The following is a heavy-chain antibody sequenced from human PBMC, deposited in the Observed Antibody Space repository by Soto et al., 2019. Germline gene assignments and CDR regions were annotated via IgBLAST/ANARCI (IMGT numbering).Heavy chain of an antibody. CDR3: AKDVYSSSSNFDY. CDR2: ISGSGGST. Sequence: GSLRRSCAASGFTFSSYAMSWVRQAPGKGLEWVSAISGSGGSTYYADSVKGRFTISRDNSKNTLYLQMNSLRAEGTAVYYCAKDVYSSSSNFDYWGQGTLVTVSS. J-gene: IGHJ4*02. D-gene: IGHD6-6*01. V-gene: IGHV3-23*01. CDR1: GFTFSSYA.